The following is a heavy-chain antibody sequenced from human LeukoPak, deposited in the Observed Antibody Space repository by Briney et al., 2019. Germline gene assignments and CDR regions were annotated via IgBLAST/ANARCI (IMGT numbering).Heavy chain of an antibody. CDR3: ARDHDSSGYYDY. CDR2: INWNGGST. V-gene: IGHV3-20*01. CDR1: GFTFDDYG. J-gene: IGHJ4*02. Sequence: PGGSLRLSCAASGFTFDDYGMGWVRQAPGKGLEWVSGINWNGGSTGYADSVKGRFTISRGNAKNSLYLQMNSLRAEDTALYHCARDHDSSGYYDYWGQGTLVTVSS. D-gene: IGHD3-22*01.